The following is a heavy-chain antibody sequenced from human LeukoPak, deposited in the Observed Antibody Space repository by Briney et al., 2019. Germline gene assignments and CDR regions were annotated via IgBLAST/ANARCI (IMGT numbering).Heavy chain of an antibody. V-gene: IGHV5-51*01. CDR2: IYPGVFVI. D-gene: IGHD5-12*01. J-gene: IGHJ3*01. Sequence: GQSLKISSNGPGYSFTSYWIAWVRQMPGKGLGWMGIIYPGVFVIRYSTSFRGQVTIPAAKSIPTAYLHWRRLNASDTAMYYCARVRLSREEYAFDLWGQGTMVTVSP. CDR1: GYSFTSYW. CDR3: ARVRLSREEYAFDL.